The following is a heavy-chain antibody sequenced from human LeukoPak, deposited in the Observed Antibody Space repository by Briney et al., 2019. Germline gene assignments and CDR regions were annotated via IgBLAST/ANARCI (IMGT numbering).Heavy chain of an antibody. J-gene: IGHJ6*03. CDR3: ASRIAAGGYYYYMDV. D-gene: IGHD6-6*01. V-gene: IGHV4-61*02. CDR2: IYTSGST. Sequence: SETLSLTCTVSGGSISSGSYYWSWIRQPAGKGLEWIGRIYTSGSTNYNPSLKSRVTISVDTSKNQFSLKLSSVTAADTAVYYCASRIAAGGYYYYMDVWGKGTTVTVSS. CDR1: GGSISSGSYY.